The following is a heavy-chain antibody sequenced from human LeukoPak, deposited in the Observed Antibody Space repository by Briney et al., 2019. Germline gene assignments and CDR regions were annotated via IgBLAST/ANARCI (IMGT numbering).Heavy chain of an antibody. J-gene: IGHJ4*02. CDR2: INTNTGNP. CDR3: ARVRHRDGYNYFDY. CDR1: GYTFTSYA. D-gene: IGHD5-24*01. Sequence: GASVKVSCTASGYTFTSYAMNWVRQAPGQGLEWMGWINTNTGNPTYAQGFTGRFVFSLDTSVSTAYLQISSLKAEDTAVYYCARVRHRDGYNYFDYWGQGTLVTVSS. V-gene: IGHV7-4-1*02.